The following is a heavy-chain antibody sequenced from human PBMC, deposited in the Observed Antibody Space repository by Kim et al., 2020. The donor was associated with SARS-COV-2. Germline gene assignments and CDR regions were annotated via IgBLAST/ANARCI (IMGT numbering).Heavy chain of an antibody. CDR3: AGGRVGYSYGHDLGY. Sequence: GGSLRLSCVASGLTFSTYWMHWVRQAPGKGLVWVSRINTDGSSSTYADSVKGRFTISRDNTKNTLYLQMYSLRAEDTAVYYCAGGRVGYSYGHDLGYWGQGTLVTVSS. V-gene: IGHV3-74*03. CDR2: INTDGSSS. J-gene: IGHJ4*02. CDR1: GLTFSTYW. D-gene: IGHD5-18*01.